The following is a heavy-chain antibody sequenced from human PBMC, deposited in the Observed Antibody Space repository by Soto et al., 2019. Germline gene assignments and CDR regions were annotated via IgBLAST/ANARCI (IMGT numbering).Heavy chain of an antibody. J-gene: IGHJ6*02. V-gene: IGHV3-23*01. CDR1: GFTFSSYA. CDR3: AKGEQLVRYYYGMTS. Sequence: PGGSLRLSCAASGFTFSSYAMSWVRQAPGKGLEWVSAISGSGGSTYYADSVKGRFTISRDNSKNTLYLQMNSLRAEDTAVYYCAKGEQLVRYYYGMTSGAKGPRSPSP. D-gene: IGHD6-6*01. CDR2: ISGSGGST.